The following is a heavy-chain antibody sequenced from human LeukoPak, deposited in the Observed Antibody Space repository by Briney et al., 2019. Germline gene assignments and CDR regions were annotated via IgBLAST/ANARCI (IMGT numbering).Heavy chain of an antibody. CDR3: AKQTRYDSPAGGRGFDY. D-gene: IGHD3-22*01. V-gene: IGHV3-23*01. CDR1: GFTFSTYA. CDR2: ISGSGSIT. J-gene: IGHJ4*02. Sequence: GGSLRLSCEASGFTFSTYAMSWVRQAPGKGLEWVSGISGSGSITYYADSVKGRFTISRDNSKNTLFLEMSSLRAEDTAVYYCAKQTRYDSPAGGRGFDYWGQGTLVTVSS.